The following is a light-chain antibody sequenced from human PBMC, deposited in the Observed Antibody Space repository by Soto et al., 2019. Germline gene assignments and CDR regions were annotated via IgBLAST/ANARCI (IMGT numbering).Light chain of an antibody. J-gene: IGKJ1*01. CDR3: QQYSSYWT. Sequence: DIQMTQSPSSLSVSVGDRVTITCRASQSISSYLNWYQQKPGKAPKLLIYAASSLQSGVPSRFSGSGSGTDFTLTISSLQPEDFATYYCQQYSSYWTFGQGTKVDIK. V-gene: IGKV1-39*01. CDR1: QSISSY. CDR2: AAS.